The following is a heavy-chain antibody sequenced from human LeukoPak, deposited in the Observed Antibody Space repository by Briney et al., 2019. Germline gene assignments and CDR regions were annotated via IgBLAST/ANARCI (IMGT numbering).Heavy chain of an antibody. D-gene: IGHD3-10*01. J-gene: IGHJ6*02. CDR3: ARDHRSYYNEYYYYYYGMDV. CDR2: IYYSGST. V-gene: IGHV4-61*01. Sequence: PSETLSLTCTVSGGSVSSGSYYWSWIRQPPGKGLEWIGYIYYSGSTNYNPSLKSRVTISVDTSKNQFSLKLSSVTAADTAVYYCARDHRSYYNEYYYYYYGMDVWGQGTTVTVSS. CDR1: GGSVSSGSYY.